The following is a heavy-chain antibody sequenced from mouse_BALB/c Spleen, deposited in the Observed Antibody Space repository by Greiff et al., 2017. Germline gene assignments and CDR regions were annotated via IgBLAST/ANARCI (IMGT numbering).Heavy chain of an antibody. CDR1: GYTFTDYA. J-gene: IGHJ4*01. V-gene: IGHV1-67*01. Sequence: QVQLQQSGPELVRPGVSVKISCKGSGYTFTDYAMHWVKQSHAKSLEWIGVISTYYGNTNYNQKFKGKATMTVDKSSSTAYMHLSSLTSEDSAVYYCARTYRDRAMDYWGQGTSVTVSS. CDR2: ISTYYGNT. D-gene: IGHD5-1*01. CDR3: ARTYRDRAMDY.